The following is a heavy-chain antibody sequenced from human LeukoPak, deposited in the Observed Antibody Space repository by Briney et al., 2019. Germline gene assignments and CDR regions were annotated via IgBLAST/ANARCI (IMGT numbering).Heavy chain of an antibody. V-gene: IGHV4-38-2*01. D-gene: IGHD6-19*01. CDR3: ARHVAVAGEYNWFDP. CDR2: IYHSGST. J-gene: IGHJ5*02. Sequence: PSETLSLTCAVSGYSISSGYYWGWIRQPPGKGLEWIGSIYHSGSTYYNPSLKSRVTISVDTSKNQFSLKLSSVTAADTAVYYCARHVAVAGEYNWFDPWGQGTLVTLSS. CDR1: GYSISSGYY.